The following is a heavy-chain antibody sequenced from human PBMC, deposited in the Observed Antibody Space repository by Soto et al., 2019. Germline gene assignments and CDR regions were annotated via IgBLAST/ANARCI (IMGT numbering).Heavy chain of an antibody. CDR3: ARSTYSSPLYFDY. J-gene: IGHJ4*02. Sequence: GGSLRLSCAASGFTFSSYRMNWVRQAPGKGLEWVSSISSSSYIYYADSVKGRFTISRDNAKNSLYLQMNSLRAEDTAVYYCARSTYSSPLYFDYWGQGTLVTVSS. V-gene: IGHV3-21*03. CDR1: GFTFSSYR. CDR2: ISSSSYI. D-gene: IGHD6-6*01.